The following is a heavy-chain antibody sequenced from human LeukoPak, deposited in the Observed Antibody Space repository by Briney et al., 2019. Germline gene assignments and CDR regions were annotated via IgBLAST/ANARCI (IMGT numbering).Heavy chain of an antibody. CDR3: ARIITYYDFSCWFDP. CDR1: GGSISRSSYN. Sequence: PSETPSLTCSASGGSISRSSYNWGWIRQPPGKGLEWIGSIYYSGRTYYNPSLKSRVTISVDTSKNQFSLKLSSVTAADTAVYYCARIITYYDFSCWFDPWGQRTLVTVSS. V-gene: IGHV4-39*01. D-gene: IGHD3-3*01. J-gene: IGHJ5*02. CDR2: IYYSGRT.